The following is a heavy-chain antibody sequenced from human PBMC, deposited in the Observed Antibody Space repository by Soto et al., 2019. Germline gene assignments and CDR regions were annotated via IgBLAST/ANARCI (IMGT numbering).Heavy chain of an antibody. D-gene: IGHD6-19*01. J-gene: IGHJ5*02. CDR2: IWYDGSNK. CDR3: ARDFSTVAGTVEGP. CDR1: GFTFSSYG. V-gene: IGHV3-33*01. Sequence: PGGSLRLCYAASGFTFSSYGRHWVRQAPCKGLEWVAVIWYDGSNKYYADSVKGRFTISRDNSKNTLYLQMNCLRAEDTAVYYCARDFSTVAGTVEGPWGQGTLVTVSS.